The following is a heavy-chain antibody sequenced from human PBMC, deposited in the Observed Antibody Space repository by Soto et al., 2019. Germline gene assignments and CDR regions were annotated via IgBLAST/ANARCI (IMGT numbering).Heavy chain of an antibody. Sequence: QSQTLSLTCAISGDSVSSNSAAWNWIRQSPSRGLEWLGRTYYRSKWYNDYAVSVKSRITINPDTSKNQFSLQLNSVTPEDTAVYYCARDLNSGSSGWYEPAGMDVWGQGTTVTVSS. V-gene: IGHV6-1*01. J-gene: IGHJ6*02. CDR2: TYYRSKWYN. CDR3: ARDLNSGSSGWYEPAGMDV. CDR1: GDSVSSNSAA. D-gene: IGHD6-19*01.